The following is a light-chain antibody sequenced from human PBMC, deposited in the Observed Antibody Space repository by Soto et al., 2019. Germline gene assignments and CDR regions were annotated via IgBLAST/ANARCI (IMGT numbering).Light chain of an antibody. CDR1: QSVSPY. V-gene: IGKV3-11*01. CDR2: DAS. CDR3: QQRSTWPLT. J-gene: IGKJ4*01. Sequence: EIVLTQSPATLSLSAGETATLSCRASQSVSPYLAWYQQKPAQAPRLLIYDASKRATGIPGRFSGSGSGTDFTLSISSLEPEDFAVYYCQQRSTWPLTFGGGTKVEIK.